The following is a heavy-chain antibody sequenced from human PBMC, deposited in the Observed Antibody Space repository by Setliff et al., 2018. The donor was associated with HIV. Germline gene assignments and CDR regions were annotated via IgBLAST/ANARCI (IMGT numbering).Heavy chain of an antibody. CDR1: GYTFTDYF. J-gene: IGHJ2*01. D-gene: IGHD1-26*01. V-gene: IGHV1-3*01. CDR3: ARDPDTTSKVDL. Sequence: GASVKVSCKASGYTFTDYFMNWMRQAPGQRLEWMGWINAGNGNTKYSQKLQGRVTITRDTSASTAYMQLSSLRSEDTAVYYCARDPDTTSKVDLWGRGTLVTVSS. CDR2: INAGNGNT.